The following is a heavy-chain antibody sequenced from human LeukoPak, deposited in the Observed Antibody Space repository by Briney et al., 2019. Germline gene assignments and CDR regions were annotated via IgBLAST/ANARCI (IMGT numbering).Heavy chain of an antibody. CDR1: GFTFDDYG. D-gene: IGHD2-2*01. CDR2: INWNGGST. V-gene: IGHV3-20*04. Sequence: GGSLRLSCAASGFTFDDYGMSWVRQAPGKGLEWVSGINWNGGSTGYADSVKGRFTISRDNAKNSLYLQMNSLRAEDTAVYYCAREWEYQLLYWFDPWGQGTLVTVSS. J-gene: IGHJ5*02. CDR3: AREWEYQLLYWFDP.